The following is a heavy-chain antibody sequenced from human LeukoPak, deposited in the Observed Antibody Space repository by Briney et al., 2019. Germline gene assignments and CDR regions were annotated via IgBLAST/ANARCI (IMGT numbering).Heavy chain of an antibody. Sequence: GGSLRLSCAASGFTFSTYSMNWVRQAPGKGLEWVTSISSSSSYIYYADSVKGRFTISRDNAKNSLYLQMNSLRAEDTAVYYCARDQYGSGSYSRLDYWGQGTLVTVSS. CDR3: ARDQYGSGSYSRLDY. V-gene: IGHV3-21*01. CDR1: GFTFSTYS. J-gene: IGHJ4*02. CDR2: ISSSSSYI. D-gene: IGHD3-10*01.